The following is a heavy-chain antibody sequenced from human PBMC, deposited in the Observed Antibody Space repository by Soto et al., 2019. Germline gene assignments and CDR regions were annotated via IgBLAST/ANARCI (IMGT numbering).Heavy chain of an antibody. CDR3: ARHNYGSGSTYFDF. D-gene: IGHD3-10*01. CDR2: IYHSGST. CDR1: GGSNSSSNW. V-gene: IGHV4-4*02. J-gene: IGHJ4*02. Sequence: SETLSLTCAVSGGSNSSSNWWSWVRQPPGKGLEWIGEIYHSGSTNYNPSLKSRVTISVDTSKNQFSLKLNSMTAADAAVYYCARHNYGSGSTYFDFWGQGTLVTVPQ.